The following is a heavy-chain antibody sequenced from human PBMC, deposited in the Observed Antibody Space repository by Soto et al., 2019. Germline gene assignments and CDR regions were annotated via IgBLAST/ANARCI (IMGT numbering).Heavy chain of an antibody. Sequence: PSETLSLTCTVSGGSISSYYWSWIRQPPGKGLEWIGYIYYSGSTNYNPSLKSRVTISVDTSKNQFSLKLSSVTAADTAVYYCARATYYYDSSGYYYGFDYWGQGTLVTVSS. J-gene: IGHJ4*02. V-gene: IGHV4-59*01. CDR1: GGSISSYY. D-gene: IGHD3-22*01. CDR3: ARATYYYDSSGYYYGFDY. CDR2: IYYSGST.